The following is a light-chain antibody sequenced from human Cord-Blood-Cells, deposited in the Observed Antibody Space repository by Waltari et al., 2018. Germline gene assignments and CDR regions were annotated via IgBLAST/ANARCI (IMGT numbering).Light chain of an antibody. J-gene: IGKJ2*01. Sequence: RTRERLRIHLAWYQQNRGQAPRLLFYGSSTGATGIPARFRGSGTGTEFTLSMSCLQSEPFAVYGCQQYNNWLYPSGEGTKLAIK. V-gene: IGKV3-15*01. CDR2: GSS. CDR3: QQYNNWLYP. CDR1: ERLRIH.